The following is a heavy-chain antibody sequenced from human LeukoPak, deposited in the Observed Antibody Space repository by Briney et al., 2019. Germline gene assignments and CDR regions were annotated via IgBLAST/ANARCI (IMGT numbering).Heavy chain of an antibody. CDR1: GFSLSTSGMC. J-gene: IGHJ6*02. CDR3: ARIQVGDSSSFDYYYGMDV. CDR2: IDWDDDK. D-gene: IGHD6-13*01. V-gene: IGHV2-70*11. Sequence: SGPALVKPTQTLTLTCTFSGFSLSTSGMCVSWIRQPPGKALEWLARIDWDDDKYYSTSLKTRLTISKDTSKNQVVLTMTNMDPVDTATYYCARIQVGDSSSFDYYYGMDVWGQGTTVTVSS.